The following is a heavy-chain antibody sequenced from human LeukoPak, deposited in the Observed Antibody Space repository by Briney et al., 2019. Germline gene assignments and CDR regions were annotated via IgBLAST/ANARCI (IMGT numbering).Heavy chain of an antibody. V-gene: IGHV4-34*01. D-gene: IGHD6-13*01. CDR1: GGSFSDYS. Sequence: SETLSLTCAVHGGSFSDYSWTWIRQPPGKGLEWIGEITHTGSTNYTPSLKRRVSISADTSKNQFSLTLTSVTAADTAVYYCARGRGVAAGTDRWGQGTLVIVSS. CDR2: ITHTGST. J-gene: IGHJ5*02. CDR3: ARGRGVAAGTDR.